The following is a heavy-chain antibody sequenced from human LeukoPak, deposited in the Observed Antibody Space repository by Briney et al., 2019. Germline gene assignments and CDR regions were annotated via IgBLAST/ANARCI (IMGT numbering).Heavy chain of an antibody. CDR3: ARVVHLAGGVFDY. V-gene: IGHV4-61*02. CDR1: GGSLSSGSSY. D-gene: IGHD2-15*01. CDR2: IYAGGTT. Sequence: PSETLSLTCTVSGGSLSSGSSYWSWIRQPAVEGLEWIGRIYAGGTTHYNPSLRSRVTMSVDTSKTHFSLRLSSVTAADTAVYYCARVVHLAGGVFDYWGQGTLVTVSS. J-gene: IGHJ4*02.